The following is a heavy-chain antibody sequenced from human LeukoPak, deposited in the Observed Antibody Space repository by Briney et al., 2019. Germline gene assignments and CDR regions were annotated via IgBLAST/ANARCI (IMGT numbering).Heavy chain of an antibody. CDR1: GYTFTGYY. D-gene: IGHD3-3*01. V-gene: IGHV1-46*01. Sequence: ASVKVSCKASGYTFTGYYMHWVRQAPGQGLEWMGIINPSGGSTSYAQKFQGRVTMTRDTSTSTVYMELSSLRSEDTAVYYCARSWARITIFGVVVNTFDYWGQGTLVTVSS. CDR2: INPSGGST. J-gene: IGHJ4*02. CDR3: ARSWARITIFGVVVNTFDY.